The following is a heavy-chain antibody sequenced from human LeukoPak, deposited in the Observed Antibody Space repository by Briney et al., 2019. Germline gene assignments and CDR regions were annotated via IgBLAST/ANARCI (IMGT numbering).Heavy chain of an antibody. D-gene: IGHD3-9*01. V-gene: IGHV3-9*01. Sequence: GRSLRLSCAASGFTFDDYAMPWVRQAPGKGLEWVSGISWNSGSIGYADSVKGRFTISRDNAKNSLYLQMNSLRAEDTALYYCAKAGAYYDILTDYYYYYGMDVWGQGTTVTVSS. CDR2: ISWNSGSI. J-gene: IGHJ6*02. CDR1: GFTFDDYA. CDR3: AKAGAYYDILTDYYYYYGMDV.